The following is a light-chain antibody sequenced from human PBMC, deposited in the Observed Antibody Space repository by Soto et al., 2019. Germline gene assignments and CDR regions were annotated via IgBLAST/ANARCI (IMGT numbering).Light chain of an antibody. V-gene: IGLV7-46*01. CDR2: NTN. CDR1: TGAVTGSHY. J-gene: IGLJ3*02. CDR3: LLSYSGARVSV. Sequence: QAVVTQEPSLTVSPGGTVTLTCGSSTGAVTGSHYPYWLQQKPGQGPRTLIYNTNNKQSWTPARFSGSLLGGKAALTLSGAQPDDEADYYCLLSYSGARVSVFGGGTKVTVL.